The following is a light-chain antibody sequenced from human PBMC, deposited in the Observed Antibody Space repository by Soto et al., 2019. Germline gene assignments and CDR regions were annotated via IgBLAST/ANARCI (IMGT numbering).Light chain of an antibody. Sequence: EIVLTQSPGTLSLSPGERATLSCRASQSISSSYLAWYQQKPGQAPRLVIHGVSTRATGVPDRFSGSGSGTDFTLTISSLEPEDFAVYYCQQYGRSPYTFGQGTKLEIK. CDR1: QSISSSY. CDR3: QQYGRSPYT. J-gene: IGKJ2*01. V-gene: IGKV3-20*01. CDR2: GVS.